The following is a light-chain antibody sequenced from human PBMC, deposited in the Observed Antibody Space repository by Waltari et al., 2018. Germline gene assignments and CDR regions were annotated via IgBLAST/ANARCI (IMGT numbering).Light chain of an antibody. Sequence: QSALTQPASVSGSPGQSITISCTGFNSNVGSYNLVSWYQKHPGKAPKLLFYVGNRRPSGVSTRFSGAKSDNTGSLTLSGLQAEDESDYYCCSNVGSSVFFGGGTKLTVL. CDR3: CSNVGSSVF. CDR1: NSNVGSYNL. CDR2: VGN. V-gene: IGLV2-23*03. J-gene: IGLJ2*01.